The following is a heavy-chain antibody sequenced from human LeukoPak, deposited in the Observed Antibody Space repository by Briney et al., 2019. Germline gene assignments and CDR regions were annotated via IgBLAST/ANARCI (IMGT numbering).Heavy chain of an antibody. D-gene: IGHD3-22*01. Sequence: GGSLRLSCAASGFSFSSYSFNWVRQAPGKGLEWVSSINTVSSYIYYADSLKGRFTISRDNAKNSVYLQMDSLRAEDSAVYYCARLRRNTDSSGFFYYYDYWGQGTLVTVSS. CDR2: INTVSSYI. J-gene: IGHJ4*02. CDR1: GFSFSSYS. CDR3: ARLRRNTDSSGFFYYYDY. V-gene: IGHV3-21*06.